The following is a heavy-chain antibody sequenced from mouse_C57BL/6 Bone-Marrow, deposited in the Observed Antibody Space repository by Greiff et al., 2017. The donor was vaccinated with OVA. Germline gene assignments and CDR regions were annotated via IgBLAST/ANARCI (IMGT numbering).Heavy chain of an antibody. Sequence: VQLQQSGPELVKPGASVKISCKASGYSFTSYYIHWVKQRPGQGLEWIGWIYPGSGNTKYNEKFKGKATLTADTSSSTAYMQLSSLTSEDSAVYYCARSADEWLPFAYWGQGTLVTVSA. V-gene: IGHV1-66*01. J-gene: IGHJ3*01. CDR2: IYPGSGNT. CDR3: ARSADEWLPFAY. CDR1: GYSFTSYY. D-gene: IGHD2-2*01.